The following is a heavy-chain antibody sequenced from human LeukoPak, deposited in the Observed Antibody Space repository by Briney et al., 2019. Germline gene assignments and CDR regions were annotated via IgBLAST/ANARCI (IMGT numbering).Heavy chain of an antibody. CDR1: GFTFSSYW. CDR3: ARDPLIPSSFRYYGMDV. CDR2: IKQDGSEK. Sequence: PGGSLRLSCAASGFTFSSYWMSWVRQAPGKGLEWVANIKQDGSEKYYVDSVKGRFTISRDNAKNSLYLQMNSLRAEDTAVYYCARDPLIPSSFRYYGMDVWGQGTTVTVSS. D-gene: IGHD6-13*01. J-gene: IGHJ6*02. V-gene: IGHV3-7*01.